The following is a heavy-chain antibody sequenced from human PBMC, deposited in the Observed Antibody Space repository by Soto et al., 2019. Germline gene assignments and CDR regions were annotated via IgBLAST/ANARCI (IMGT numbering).Heavy chain of an antibody. CDR1: GVTVSGYP. V-gene: IGHV4-59*02. Sequence: PSDALSDTYSGSGVTVSGYPWNWIRQPPGKGVEWIGYIHNSGSTTYNSSLKSRVTISIDTSKKQSSLKLTSVTAADTAVYYCARDPVDGYAFFDYWGQG. CDR2: IHNSGST. D-gene: IGHD5-12*01. J-gene: IGHJ4*02. CDR3: ARDPVDGYAFFDY.